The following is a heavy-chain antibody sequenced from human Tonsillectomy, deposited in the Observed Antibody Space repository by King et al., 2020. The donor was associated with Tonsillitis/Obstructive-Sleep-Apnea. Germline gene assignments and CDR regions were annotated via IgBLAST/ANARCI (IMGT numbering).Heavy chain of an antibody. V-gene: IGHV5-51*01. CDR3: ASSLEDQLLPYFFDY. CDR2: IYPGDSDT. J-gene: IGHJ4*02. Sequence: QLVQSGAEVKKPGESLKISCKGSGYTFTSYWIGWVRQMPGKGLEWMGFIYPGDSDTRYSPSFQGHITISADKSINTAYLQWSNLKASDTDMYYCASSLEDQLLPYFFDYWGQGTLVTVSS. D-gene: IGHD1-26*01. CDR1: GYTFTSYW.